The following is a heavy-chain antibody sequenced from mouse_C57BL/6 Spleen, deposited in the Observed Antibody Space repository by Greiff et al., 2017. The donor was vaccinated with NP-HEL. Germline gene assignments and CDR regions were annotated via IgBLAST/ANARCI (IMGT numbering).Heavy chain of an antibody. CDR1: GYAFSSYW. J-gene: IGHJ2*01. CDR2: IYPGDGDT. CDR3: ARGRYGNYVGYFDY. Sequence: VQLQQSGAELVKPGASVKISCKASGYAFSSYWMNWVKQRPGKGLEWIGQIYPGDGDTNYNGKFKGKATLTADKSSSTAYMQLSSLTSEDSAVYFCARGRYGNYVGYFDYWGQGTTLTVSS. D-gene: IGHD2-10*02. V-gene: IGHV1-80*01.